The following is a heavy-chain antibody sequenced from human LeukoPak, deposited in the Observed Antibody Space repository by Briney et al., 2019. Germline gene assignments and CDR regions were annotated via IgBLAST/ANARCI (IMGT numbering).Heavy chain of an antibody. D-gene: IGHD6-6*01. J-gene: IGHJ4*02. CDR2: IYYRGST. CDR1: GGPISSSSYH. V-gene: IGHV4-39*07. Sequence: SETLSLTCTVSGGPISSSSYHWGWIRQPPGKGLEWIGSIYYRGSTYYNPSLKSRVTISVDTSKNQFSLKLSSVTAADTAVYYCASLIAALGIWGYYFDYRGQGTLVTVSS. CDR3: ASLIAALGIWGYYFDY.